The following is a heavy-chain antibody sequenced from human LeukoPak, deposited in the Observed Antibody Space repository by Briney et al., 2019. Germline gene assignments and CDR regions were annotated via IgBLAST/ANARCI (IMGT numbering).Heavy chain of an antibody. CDR3: AKVPFTMVRGVIIRWFDP. CDR1: GFTFSIYG. Sequence: GGSLRLSCTASGFTFSIYGMYWVRQAPGKGLEWVSAISGSGGSTYYADSVKGRFTISRDNSNNTLYLQMNSLRAEDTAVYYCAKVPFTMVRGVIIRWFDPWGQGTLVTVSS. V-gene: IGHV3-23*01. J-gene: IGHJ5*02. D-gene: IGHD3-10*01. CDR2: ISGSGGST.